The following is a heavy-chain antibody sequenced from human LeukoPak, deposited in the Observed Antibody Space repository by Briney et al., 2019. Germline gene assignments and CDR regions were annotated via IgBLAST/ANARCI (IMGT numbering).Heavy chain of an antibody. J-gene: IGHJ6*02. V-gene: IGHV3-7*03. CDR1: GFTFSSYW. Sequence: GGSLRLPCAASGFTFSSYWMNWARQAPGKGLEWVASINHNGNVNYYVDSVKGRFTISRDNAKNSLYLQMSNLRAGDTAVYFCARGGGLDVWGQGATVTVSS. CDR2: INHNGNVN. CDR3: ARGGGLDV. D-gene: IGHD3-16*01.